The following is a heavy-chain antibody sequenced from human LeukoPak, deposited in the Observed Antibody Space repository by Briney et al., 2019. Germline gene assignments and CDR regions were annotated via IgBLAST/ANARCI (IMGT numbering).Heavy chain of an antibody. D-gene: IGHD4-23*01. Sequence: EASVKVSCKASGYTFTSYAISWVRQAPGQGLEWMGGIIPIFGTANYAQKFQGRVTITTDESTSTAYMELSGLRSEDTAVYYCARDREGYGGNSRYFDYWGQGTLVTVSS. V-gene: IGHV1-69*05. J-gene: IGHJ4*02. CDR3: ARDREGYGGNSRYFDY. CDR2: IIPIFGTA. CDR1: GYTFTSYA.